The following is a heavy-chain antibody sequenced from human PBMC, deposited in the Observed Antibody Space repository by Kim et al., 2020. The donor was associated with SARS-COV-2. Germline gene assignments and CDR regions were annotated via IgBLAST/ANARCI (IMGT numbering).Heavy chain of an antibody. J-gene: IGHJ4*02. CDR3: ARRDGAAAHLSTFDY. Sequence: PSLKSRVTISVDTSKNQFSLKLSSVTAADTAVYYCARRDGAAAHLSTFDYWGQGTLVTVSS. V-gene: IGHV4-34*01. D-gene: IGHD6-13*01.